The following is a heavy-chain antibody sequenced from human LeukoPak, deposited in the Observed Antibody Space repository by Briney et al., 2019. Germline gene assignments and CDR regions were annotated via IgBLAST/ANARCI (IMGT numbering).Heavy chain of an antibody. CDR3: ARMDGDSGSYYRFDP. V-gene: IGHV1-2*02. Sequence: ASVKVSCKASGYTFTGYYMHWVRQAPGQGLEWMGWIKPNSGGTNYAPKFQGRVTMTRDTSISTAYMELSRLRSDDTAVYYCARMDGDSGSYYRFDPWGQGTLVTVSS. D-gene: IGHD1-26*01. CDR1: GYTFTGYY. J-gene: IGHJ5*02. CDR2: IKPNSGGT.